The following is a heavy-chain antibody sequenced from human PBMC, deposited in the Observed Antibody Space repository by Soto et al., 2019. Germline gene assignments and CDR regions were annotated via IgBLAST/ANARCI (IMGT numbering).Heavy chain of an antibody. CDR3: ARDQFDPPPNYSRSSAVGSGMDV. Sequence: ASVKVSCKASGYTLTSYYMPWVRQAPVRGLEWMGIINPSGGSTSYAQKFQGRVTMTRDTSTSRVDMELSSLRSEDTAVYYCARDQFDPPPNYSRSSAVGSGMDVWG. CDR2: INPSGGST. J-gene: IGHJ6*02. CDR1: GYTLTSYY. V-gene: IGHV1-46*01. D-gene: IGHD6-6*01.